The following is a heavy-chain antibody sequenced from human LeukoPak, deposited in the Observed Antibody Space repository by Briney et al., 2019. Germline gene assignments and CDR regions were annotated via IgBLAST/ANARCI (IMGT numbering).Heavy chain of an antibody. CDR2: INPNSGGT. D-gene: IGHD3-10*01. J-gene: IGHJ4*02. Sequence: AAVKVSSKASGYTFTGYYMHWGRPAPGQGLEWMGWINPNSGGTNYAQKFQGRVTMTRDTSISTAYMELSRLRSDDTAVYYCAKGWFGELSPLYFDYWGQGTLVTVSS. CDR3: AKGWFGELSPLYFDY. V-gene: IGHV1-2*02. CDR1: GYTFTGYY.